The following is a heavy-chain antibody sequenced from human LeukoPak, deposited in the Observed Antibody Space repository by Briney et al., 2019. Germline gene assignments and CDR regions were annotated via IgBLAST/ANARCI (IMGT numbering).Heavy chain of an antibody. J-gene: IGHJ3*02. Sequence: GGSLRLSCAASGFTFSSYSMNWVRQAPGKGLEWVSSISSSSSYIYYADSVKGRFTISRDNAKNSLYLQMNSLRAEDTAVYYCARGVPPYYYDSSGFDAFDIWGQGTMVTVSS. D-gene: IGHD3-22*01. CDR2: ISSSSSYI. CDR1: GFTFSSYS. CDR3: ARGVPPYYYDSSGFDAFDI. V-gene: IGHV3-21*01.